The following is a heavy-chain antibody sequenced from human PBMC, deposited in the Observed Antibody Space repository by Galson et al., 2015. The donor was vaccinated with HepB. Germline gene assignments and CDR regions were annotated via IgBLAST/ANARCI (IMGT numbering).Heavy chain of an antibody. D-gene: IGHD3-22*01. J-gene: IGHJ4*02. V-gene: IGHV3-15*07. CDR3: TTGENYYDSSGYSHLDY. Sequence: SLRLSCAASGFTFSNAWMNWVRQAPGKGLEWVGRIKSKTDGGTTDYAAPVKGRFTVSRDDSKNTLYLQMNSLKTEDTAVYYCTTGENYYDSSGYSHLDYWGQGTLVTVSS. CDR2: IKSKTDGGTT. CDR1: GFTFSNAW.